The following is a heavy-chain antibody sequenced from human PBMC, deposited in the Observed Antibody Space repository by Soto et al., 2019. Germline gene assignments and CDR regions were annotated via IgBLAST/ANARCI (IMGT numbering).Heavy chain of an antibody. CDR2: IYYSGST. V-gene: IGHV4-30-4*01. J-gene: IGHJ4*02. CDR1: GGSISSGDYY. Sequence: QVQLQESGPGLVKPSQTLSLTCTVSGGSISSGDYYWSWIRQPTGKGLEWIGYIYYSGSTYYNPSLKSRVTISVGTSKNQFSLKLSSVTAADTAVYYCARAFPTGRGGVAEVWGQGTLVTVSS. D-gene: IGHD2-8*02. CDR3: ARAFPTGRGGVAEV.